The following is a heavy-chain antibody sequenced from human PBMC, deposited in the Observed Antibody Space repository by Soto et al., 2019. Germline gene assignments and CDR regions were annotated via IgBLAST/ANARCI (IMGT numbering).Heavy chain of an antibody. CDR3: ARGGVSTRTFDS. J-gene: IGHJ4*02. V-gene: IGHV5-51*01. D-gene: IGHD3-3*01. Sequence: XESLKISCKGSGYNFSGYWIAWVRQMPGKGLELMGIIYPSDSDTRYRPSFQGQVTISADKSISSAYLQWSSLRASDTAMYYCARGGVSTRTFDSWGQGTLVTVSS. CDR2: IYPSDSDT. CDR1: GYNFSGYW.